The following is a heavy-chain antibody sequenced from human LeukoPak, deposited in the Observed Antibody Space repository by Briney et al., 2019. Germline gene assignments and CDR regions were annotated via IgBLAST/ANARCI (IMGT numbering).Heavy chain of an antibody. CDR1: GGSISSYY. CDR3: ARHFLHGSGYDYLYAFDI. J-gene: IGHJ3*02. V-gene: IGHV4-4*09. Sequence: PSETLSLTCTVSGGSISSYYWSWIRQPPGKGLEWIGYIYTSGSTNYNPSLKSRVTISVDTSKNQFSLKLSSVTAADTAVYYCARHFLHGSGYDYLYAFDIWGQGTMVTVSS. D-gene: IGHD5-12*01. CDR2: IYTSGST.